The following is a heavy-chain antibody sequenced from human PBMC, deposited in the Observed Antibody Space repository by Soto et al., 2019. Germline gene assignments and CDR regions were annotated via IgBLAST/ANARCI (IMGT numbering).Heavy chain of an antibody. CDR2: IIPIFGTA. Sequence: QVQLVQSGAEVKKPGSSVKVSCKASGGTFSSYAISWVRQAPGQGLEWMGGIIPIFGTANYAQKFQGRVTITADESTSTAYMELSSLRSEDTAVYYCARGAVPWFGDPNYYYGMDVWGQGTTVTVSS. CDR3: ARGAVPWFGDPNYYYGMDV. CDR1: GGTFSSYA. D-gene: IGHD3-10*01. V-gene: IGHV1-69*01. J-gene: IGHJ6*02.